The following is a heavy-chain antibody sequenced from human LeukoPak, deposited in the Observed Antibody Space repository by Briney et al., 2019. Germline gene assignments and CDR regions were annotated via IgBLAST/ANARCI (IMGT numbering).Heavy chain of an antibody. CDR1: GFTFDDYG. V-gene: IGHV3-20*04. D-gene: IGHD2-2*01. CDR3: ARMPSALYADDAFDI. Sequence: GGSLRLSCEASGFTFDDYGMSWVRQGPGKGLEWVSGINWNGGSTGYADSVKGRFTISRDNAKNSLYLQMNSLRAEDTALYYCARMPSALYADDAFDIWGQGTMVTVSS. J-gene: IGHJ3*02. CDR2: INWNGGST.